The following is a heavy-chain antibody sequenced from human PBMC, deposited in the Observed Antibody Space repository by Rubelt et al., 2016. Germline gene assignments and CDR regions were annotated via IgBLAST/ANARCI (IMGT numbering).Heavy chain of an antibody. Sequence: QVQLVQSGAEVKKPGASVKVSCKASGYTFTSYDINWVRQATGQGFEWMGWMNPNSGNTGYAQKFQGRVTMTRNTSISTAYMELSSLRSEDTAVYYCARLSITIFGVVVYYYGMDVWGQGTTVTVSS. J-gene: IGHJ6*02. CDR1: GYTFTSYD. CDR3: ARLSITIFGVVVYYYGMDV. D-gene: IGHD3-3*01. CDR2: MNPNSGNT. V-gene: IGHV1-8*01.